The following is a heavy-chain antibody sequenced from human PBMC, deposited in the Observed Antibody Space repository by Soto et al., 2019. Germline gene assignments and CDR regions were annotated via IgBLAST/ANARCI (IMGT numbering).Heavy chain of an antibody. Sequence: EVQLVESGGGLVQPGGSLRLSCAASGFTFSSYSMNWVRQAPGKGLEWVSYISSSSSTIYYADSVKGRFTISGDNAKNSLYLQMNSLTAEATVVYYCARDKVSSPLDFWGQGTLGTVSS. D-gene: IGHD3-10*01. CDR2: ISSSSSTI. V-gene: IGHV3-48*01. CDR1: GFTFSSYS. CDR3: ARDKVSSPLDF. J-gene: IGHJ4*02.